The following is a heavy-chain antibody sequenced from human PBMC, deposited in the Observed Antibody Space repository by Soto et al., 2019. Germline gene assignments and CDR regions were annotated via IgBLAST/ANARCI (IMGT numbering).Heavy chain of an antibody. Sequence: ASVKVSCKASGYTFTSYGISWVRQAPGQGLEWMGWISAYDGNTNYAQKFQGRVTLTTDTSTSTVYMELRSLTSDDTAVYYCARYDARVSTIHTDYWGPGSLVTVSS. CDR1: GYTFTSYG. V-gene: IGHV1-18*01. J-gene: IGHJ4*02. CDR3: ARYDARVSTIHTDY. CDR2: ISAYDGNT. D-gene: IGHD1-1*01.